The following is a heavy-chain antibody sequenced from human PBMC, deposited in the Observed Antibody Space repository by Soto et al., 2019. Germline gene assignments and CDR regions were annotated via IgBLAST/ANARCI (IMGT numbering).Heavy chain of an antibody. CDR3: AKDWTTVTTNPSGWFDP. J-gene: IGHJ5*02. D-gene: IGHD4-4*01. Sequence: EVQLLESGGGLVQPGGSLRLSCAASGFTFSSYAMSWVRQAPGKGLEWVSAISGSGGSTYYADSVKGRFTISRDNSKNTLYLQMNSLRAEDTAVYYCAKDWTTVTTNPSGWFDPWGQGTLVTVSS. V-gene: IGHV3-23*01. CDR2: ISGSGGST. CDR1: GFTFSSYA.